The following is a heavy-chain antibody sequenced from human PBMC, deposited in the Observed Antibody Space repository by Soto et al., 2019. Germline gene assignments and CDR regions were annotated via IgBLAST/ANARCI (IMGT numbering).Heavy chain of an antibody. CDR3: ARDESIVRERWFDP. V-gene: IGHV3-74*01. Sequence: EVQLVESGGGLVQPGGSLRLSCAASGFTFIGYWMDWVRQGPGKGLVWVSRINNDGSDTTYADSVKGRFTISRDNAKNMLYLQMNSLRVDDTAVYYGARDESIVRERWFDPWGQGTLVTVSS. CDR2: INNDGSDT. D-gene: IGHD2-15*01. J-gene: IGHJ5*02. CDR1: GFTFIGYW.